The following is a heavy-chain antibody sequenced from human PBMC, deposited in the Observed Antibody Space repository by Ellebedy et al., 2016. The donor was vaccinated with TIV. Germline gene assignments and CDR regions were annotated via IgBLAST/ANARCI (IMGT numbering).Heavy chain of an antibody. CDR3: ARGTTGWFGVDY. D-gene: IGHD3-10*01. J-gene: IGHJ4*02. V-gene: IGHV3-7*01. CDR1: GFTFSSSW. Sequence: GESLKISCAASGFTFSSSWMTWVRQAPGKGLEWVANIKQDGSDKFYVDSVKGRFTISRDNAKNSLYLQMSSLKVEDTAVYYCARGTTGWFGVDYWGQGTLVTVSS. CDR2: IKQDGSDK.